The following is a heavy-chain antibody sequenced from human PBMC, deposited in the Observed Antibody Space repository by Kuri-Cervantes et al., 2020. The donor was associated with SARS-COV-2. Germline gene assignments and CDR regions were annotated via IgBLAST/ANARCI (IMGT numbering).Heavy chain of an antibody. CDR3: AKMAQMATITGFDY. V-gene: IGHV1-18*01. Sequence: ASVKVSCKASGGTFSSYAMHWVRQAPGQGLEWMGWISAYNGNTNYAQKLQGRVTMTTDTSTSTVYMELSSLRSEDTAVYYCAKMAQMATITGFDYWGQGTRVTGYS. CDR2: ISAYNGNT. CDR1: GGTFSSYA. D-gene: IGHD5-24*01. J-gene: IGHJ4*02.